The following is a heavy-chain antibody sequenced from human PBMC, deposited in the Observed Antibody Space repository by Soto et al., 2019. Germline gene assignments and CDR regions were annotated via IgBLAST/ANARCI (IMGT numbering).Heavy chain of an antibody. V-gene: IGHV4-34*01. Sequence: SETLSLTCAVYGGSSSGYYWSWIRQPPGKGLEWIGEINHSGSTNYNPSLKSRVTISVDTSKNQFSLKLSSVTAADTAVYYCARGRVVVVVAATRTRNWFDPWGQGTLVTVSS. CDR3: ARGRVVVVVAATRTRNWFDP. J-gene: IGHJ5*02. CDR1: GGSSSGYY. CDR2: INHSGST. D-gene: IGHD2-15*01.